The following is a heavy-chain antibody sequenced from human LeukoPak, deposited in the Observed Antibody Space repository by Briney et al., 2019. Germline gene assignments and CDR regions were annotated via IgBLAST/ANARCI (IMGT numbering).Heavy chain of an antibody. D-gene: IGHD3-10*01. CDR3: ARRGDYYGSGSYPYGMDV. J-gene: IGHJ6*02. V-gene: IGHV3-66*04. Sequence: GGSLRLSCAASGFTVSSNYMSWVRQAPGKGLELVSVIYSGGSTYYADSVKGRFTISRDNSKNTLYLQMNSLRAEDTAVYYCARRGDYYGSGSYPYGMDVWGQGTTVTVSS. CDR1: GFTVSSNY. CDR2: IYSGGST.